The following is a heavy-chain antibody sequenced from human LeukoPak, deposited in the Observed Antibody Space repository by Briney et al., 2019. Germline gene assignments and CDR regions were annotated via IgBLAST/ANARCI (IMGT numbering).Heavy chain of an antibody. CDR2: IRYDGSNQ. J-gene: IGHJ4*02. CDR1: GFTFSSYG. D-gene: IGHD3-10*01. V-gene: IGHV3-30*02. Sequence: GGSLRLSCATSGFTFSSYGMNWVRQAPGKGLEWVAYIRYDGSNQYYLDSVKGRFTISRDNSKNTLYLQMNSLRVEDTAVYYCAKYGAGSVRDYWGQGTLVTVSS. CDR3: AKYGAGSVRDY.